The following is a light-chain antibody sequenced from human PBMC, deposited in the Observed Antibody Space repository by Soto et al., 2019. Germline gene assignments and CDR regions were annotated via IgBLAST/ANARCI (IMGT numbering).Light chain of an antibody. Sequence: EIVMTQSPATLSVSPGERATLSCRASQSVSSNLAWYQQKPGQAPRLLIYGASPRATGIPARFSGSGSGTEFTLTISSLQSEDFAVYYCQQYNNWPLYTFGQGTKLESK. CDR2: GAS. J-gene: IGKJ2*01. CDR1: QSVSSN. V-gene: IGKV3-15*01. CDR3: QQYNNWPLYT.